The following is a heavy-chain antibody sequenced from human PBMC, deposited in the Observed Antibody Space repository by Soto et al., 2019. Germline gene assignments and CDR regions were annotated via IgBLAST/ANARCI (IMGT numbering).Heavy chain of an antibody. V-gene: IGHV3-30-3*01. CDR1: GFTFSSYA. CDR2: ISYDGSNK. J-gene: IGHJ3*02. CDR3: ARDLQDYYDSSGYGPDAFDI. Sequence: GGSLRLSCAASGFTFSSYAMHWVRQAPGKGLEWVAVISYDGSNKYYADSVKGRFTISRDNSKNTLYLQMNSLRAEDTAVYYCARDLQDYYDSSGYGPDAFDIWGQGTMVTVSS. D-gene: IGHD3-22*01.